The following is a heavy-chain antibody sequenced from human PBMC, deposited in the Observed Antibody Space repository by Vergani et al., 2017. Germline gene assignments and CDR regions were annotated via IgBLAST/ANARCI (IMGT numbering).Heavy chain of an antibody. CDR3: VRDRAALPAEYFHH. J-gene: IGHJ1*01. CDR1: GFGVHYFS. Sequence: QVHLVESGGGVVQSGTSLGLSCAASGFGVHYFSLHWVRQTPGKGLEWVAVISHDGSQIFYADSVKGRFTISKDTSSNTLFLQMNSLRPADTAVYYCVRDRAALPAEYFHHWGQGTLVTVSS. D-gene: IGHD6-25*01. CDR2: ISHDGSQI. V-gene: IGHV3-30*04.